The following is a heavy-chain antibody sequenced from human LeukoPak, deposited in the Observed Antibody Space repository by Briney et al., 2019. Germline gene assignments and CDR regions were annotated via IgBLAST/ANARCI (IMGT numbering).Heavy chain of an antibody. CDR3: ARELDYLPLGGVFDY. CDR1: GFTFSSYG. J-gene: IGHJ4*02. CDR2: IWYDGSNK. V-gene: IGHV3-33*01. Sequence: QPGRSLRLSCAASGFTFSSYGMHWVRQAPGKGLEWVAVIWYDGSNKYYADSVKGRFTISRDNSKNTLYLQMNSLRAEDTAVYYCARELDYLPLGGVFDYWGQGTLVTVSS. D-gene: IGHD2-8*02.